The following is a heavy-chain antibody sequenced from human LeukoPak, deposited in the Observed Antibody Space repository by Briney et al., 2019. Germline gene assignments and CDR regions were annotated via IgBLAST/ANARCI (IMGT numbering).Heavy chain of an antibody. CDR3: AKPTSGYYPFDY. V-gene: IGHV3-23*01. D-gene: IGHD3-22*01. CDR2: ISDSSGT. J-gene: IGHJ4*02. CDR1: TFTFSGYV. Sequence: GGSLRLSCAASTFTFSGYVMSWVRQAPGKGLEWVSAISDSSGTYYADSVKGRFTISRDDSKNTLYLQMNSLRAEDTAVYYCAKPTSGYYPFDYWGQGTLVTVSS.